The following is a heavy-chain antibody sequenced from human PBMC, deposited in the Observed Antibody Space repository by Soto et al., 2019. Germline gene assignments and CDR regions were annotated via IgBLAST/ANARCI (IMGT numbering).Heavy chain of an antibody. J-gene: IGHJ5*02. Sequence: EVQLLESGGGLVQPGGSLRLSCAASGFTFSSYAMSWVRQAPGKGLEWVSTISNSGGRTYYADSVKGRFAISRDNSKNTLYLQMTSLRPEDTAVYYCASSSTVLLQTAMTGWFDPWGQGTLVTVSS. CDR3: ASSSTVLLQTAMTGWFDP. CDR1: GFTFSSYA. D-gene: IGHD3-10*01. V-gene: IGHV3-23*01. CDR2: ISNSGGRT.